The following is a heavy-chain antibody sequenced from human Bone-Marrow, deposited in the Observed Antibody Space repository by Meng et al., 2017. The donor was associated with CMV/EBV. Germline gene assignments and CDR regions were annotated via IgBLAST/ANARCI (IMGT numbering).Heavy chain of an antibody. Sequence: SVKVSCKASGGTFSSYAISWVRQARGQRLEWIGWIVVGSGNTNYAQKFQERVTITRDMSTSTAYMELSSLRSEDTAVYYCAATKLNYDILTGYLNPNYGMDVWGQGTTVTVSS. CDR2: IVVGSGNT. J-gene: IGHJ6*02. D-gene: IGHD3-9*01. CDR1: GGTFSSYA. CDR3: AATKLNYDILTGYLNPNYGMDV. V-gene: IGHV1-58*02.